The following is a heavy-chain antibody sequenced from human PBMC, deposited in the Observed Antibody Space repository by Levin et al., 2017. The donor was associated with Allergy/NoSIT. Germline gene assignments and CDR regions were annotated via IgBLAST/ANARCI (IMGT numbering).Heavy chain of an antibody. CDR1: GGSISSYY. CDR2: VYTGGST. CDR3: ARDSYYDILTGYYEANAFDS. V-gene: IGHV4-4*07. J-gene: IGHJ3*02. D-gene: IGHD3-9*01. Sequence: PSETLSLTCTVSGGSISSYYWSWIRQPAGKGLEWIGRVYTGGSTNYNPSLKSRVTMSVDTSKKQFSLKLSSVTAADTAVYYCARDSYYDILTGYYEANAFDSWGQGTMVTVSS.